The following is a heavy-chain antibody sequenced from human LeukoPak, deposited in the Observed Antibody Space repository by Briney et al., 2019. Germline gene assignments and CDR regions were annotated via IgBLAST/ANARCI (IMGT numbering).Heavy chain of an antibody. CDR1: GFTFSDDY. CDR3: ARERRGWQHLENDAFDI. Sequence: GRSLRLSCAASGFTFSDDYMSWIRQAPGKGLEWVSYISASSSYTNYADSVKGRFTISRDSAKNSLSLQMNSLRAEDTAVYYCARERRGWQHLENDAFDIWGQGTMVTVSS. D-gene: IGHD6-13*01. CDR2: ISASSSYT. J-gene: IGHJ3*02. V-gene: IGHV3-11*05.